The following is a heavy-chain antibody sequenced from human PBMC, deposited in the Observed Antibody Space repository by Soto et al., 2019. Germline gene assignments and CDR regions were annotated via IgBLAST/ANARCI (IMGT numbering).Heavy chain of an antibody. CDR1: GGTFSSYT. V-gene: IGHV1-69*02. CDR3: AREGGSGSYDY. CDR2: IIPILGIA. Sequence: QVQLVQSGAEVKKPGSSVKVSCKASGGTFSSYTISWVRQAPGQGLEWMGRIIPILGIANYAQKFQGRVTFTAEKSTRTAYMELSSLRSEDTAVYYCAREGGSGSYDYWGQGTLVTVSS. D-gene: IGHD3-10*01. J-gene: IGHJ4*02.